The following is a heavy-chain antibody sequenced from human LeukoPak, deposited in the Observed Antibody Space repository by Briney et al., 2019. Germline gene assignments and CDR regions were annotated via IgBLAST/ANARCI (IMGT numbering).Heavy chain of an antibody. CDR3: ARDSGSGSYSGY. D-gene: IGHD3-10*01. CDR2: ISDSGDSK. V-gene: IGHV3-23*01. Sequence: GGSLRLSCAASGFAFSDYALSWVRQAPGKGLEWVSSISDSGDSKYYSDSVKGRFSVSRDNAKNTLYLQMNSLRAEDTAVYYCARDSGSGSYSGYWGLGTLVTVSS. CDR1: GFAFSDYA. J-gene: IGHJ4*02.